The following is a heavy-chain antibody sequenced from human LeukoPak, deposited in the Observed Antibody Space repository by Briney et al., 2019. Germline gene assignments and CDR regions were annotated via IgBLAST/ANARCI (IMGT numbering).Heavy chain of an antibody. CDR3: AREDYGSGWTGWYDF. J-gene: IGHJ5*01. Sequence: GSLRPCCAASGFPFSSYSMKWVRQAPGKGLEWVSSISSSSSYIYYADSVKARFTDSRDNAENSLYLQMNSLRAEDTAIYFCAREDYGSGWTGWYDFWGQGTLVTVSS. D-gene: IGHD6-19*01. V-gene: IGHV3-21*01. CDR2: ISSSSSYI. CDR1: GFPFSSYS.